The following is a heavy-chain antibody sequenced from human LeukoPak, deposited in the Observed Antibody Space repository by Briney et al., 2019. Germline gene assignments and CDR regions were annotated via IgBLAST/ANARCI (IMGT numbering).Heavy chain of an antibody. V-gene: IGHV3-21*01. D-gene: IGHD4-17*01. J-gene: IGHJ4*02. CDR2: ISSSSSYL. CDR3: ARDLSGTDGDYGYYFDY. CDR1: GFTFSSYS. Sequence: GGSLRLSCAASGFTFSSYSMNWVRQAPGKGLEWVSSISSSSSYLYYADSVKGRFTISRDNAKNSLYLQMNSLRAEDTAVYYCARDLSGTDGDYGYYFDYWGQGTLVTVSS.